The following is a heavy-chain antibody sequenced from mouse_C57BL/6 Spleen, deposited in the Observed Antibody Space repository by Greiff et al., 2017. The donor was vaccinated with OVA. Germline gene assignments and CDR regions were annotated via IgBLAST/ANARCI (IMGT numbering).Heavy chain of an antibody. CDR2: IHPNSGST. Sequence: QVQLQQPGAELVKPGASVKLSCKASGYTFTSYWMHWVKQRPGQGLEWIGMIHPNSGSTNYNEKFKSKATLTVDKSSSTAYMQLSSLTSEDSAVYYCARIVATPLYAMDYWGQGTSVTVSS. D-gene: IGHD1-1*01. CDR3: ARIVATPLYAMDY. J-gene: IGHJ4*01. V-gene: IGHV1-64*01. CDR1: GYTFTSYW.